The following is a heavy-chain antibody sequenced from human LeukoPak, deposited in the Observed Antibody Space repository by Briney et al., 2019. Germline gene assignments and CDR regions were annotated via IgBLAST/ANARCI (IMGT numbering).Heavy chain of an antibody. D-gene: IGHD2-2*01. CDR2: IYTSGST. CDR3: ARAVGTYCSSTSCPSGYFDY. Sequence: SETLSLTCTVSGGSISSYYWSWIRQPAGKGLEWIGRIYTSGSTNYNPSLKSRVTISVDTSKNQFSLKLSSVTAADTAVYYCARAVGTYCSSTSCPSGYFDYWGQGTLVTVSS. V-gene: IGHV4-4*07. CDR1: GGSISSYY. J-gene: IGHJ4*02.